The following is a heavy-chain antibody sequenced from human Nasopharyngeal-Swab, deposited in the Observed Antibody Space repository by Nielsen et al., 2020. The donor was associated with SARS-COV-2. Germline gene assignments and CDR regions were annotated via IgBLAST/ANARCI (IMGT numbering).Heavy chain of an antibody. CDR1: GFTFSGSA. D-gene: IGHD6-19*01. V-gene: IGHV3-73*01. Sequence: ESLKISCAASGFTFSGSAMHWVRQASGKGLEWVGRIRSKANSYATAYAASVKGRFTISRDDSKNTAYLQMNSLRAEDTAVYYCARDHSSGWYRVSYDAFDIWGQGTMVTVSS. CDR3: ARDHSSGWYRVSYDAFDI. CDR2: IRSKANSYAT. J-gene: IGHJ3*02.